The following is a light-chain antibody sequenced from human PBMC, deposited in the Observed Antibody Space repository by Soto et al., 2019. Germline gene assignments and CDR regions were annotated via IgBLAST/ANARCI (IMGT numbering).Light chain of an antibody. CDR3: QHYGSSPRT. Sequence: ENELTQSPGTLSLSPGERATLSCRASQSGSSSYLAWYQRRPGQAPRLLIYGASSRATGIPDRFSGSGSGTDSTLTISRLEPEDFAVYYCQHYGSSPRTFGQGTKLEIK. J-gene: IGKJ2*01. CDR2: GAS. CDR1: QSGSSSY. V-gene: IGKV3-20*01.